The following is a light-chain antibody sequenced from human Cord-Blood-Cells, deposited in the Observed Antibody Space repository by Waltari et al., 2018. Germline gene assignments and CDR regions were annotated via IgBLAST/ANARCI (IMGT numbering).Light chain of an antibody. Sequence: EIVLTQSPATLSLSPGERATLSFRASQSVSSYLACYQQKPGQTPRLLIYDASNRATVIPARFSGSGSGADFTLTISSLGTEDFAVYYCQRRSNWPWTFGQGTKVEIK. V-gene: IGKV3-11*01. J-gene: IGKJ1*01. CDR3: QRRSNWPWT. CDR1: QSVSSY. CDR2: DAS.